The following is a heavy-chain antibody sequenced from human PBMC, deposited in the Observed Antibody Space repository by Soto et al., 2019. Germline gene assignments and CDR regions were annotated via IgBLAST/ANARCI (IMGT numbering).Heavy chain of an antibody. Sequence: SETLSLTCTVSGGSISSGDYYWSWIRQPPGKSLEWIGYIYYSGFTYYNPSLKSRVTISLDTSKNYFSLKLSSVTAADTAFYYFAIGWVGSCSYHHDRYAPSARRSFDL. CDR2: IYYSGFT. V-gene: IGHV4-30-4*01. D-gene: IGHD3-10*01. J-gene: IGHJ2*01. CDR3: AIGWVGSCSYHHDRYAPSARRSFDL. CDR1: GGSISSGDYY.